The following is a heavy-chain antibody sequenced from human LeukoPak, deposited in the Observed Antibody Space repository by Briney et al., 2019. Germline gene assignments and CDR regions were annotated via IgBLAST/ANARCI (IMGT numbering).Heavy chain of an antibody. V-gene: IGHV1-18*01. J-gene: IGHJ3*02. Sequence: ASVKVSCKASGYIFTDYGINWVRQAPGHGLEWMGWVSPYNGDTRYTQRLQGRVTLTTDTSTSTAYMELRSLTSDDTAVYYCARVGRWLRAFDIWGQGTMITVSS. CDR2: VSPYNGDT. CDR1: GYIFTDYG. CDR3: ARVGRWLRAFDI. D-gene: IGHD5-12*01.